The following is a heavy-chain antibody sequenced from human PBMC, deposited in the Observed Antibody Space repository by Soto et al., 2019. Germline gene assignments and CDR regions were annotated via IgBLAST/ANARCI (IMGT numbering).Heavy chain of an antibody. V-gene: IGHV3-74*01. Sequence: GGSLRLSCAASGFTFITYWMQWVRQVPGEGLVWVSSISENGGITTYADSVKGRFTISRDNAKNTLYLQMNGLRVEDTAIYYCAREYYSSGTHWGQGTLVTVSS. J-gene: IGHJ1*01. CDR2: ISENGGIT. CDR1: GFTFITYW. D-gene: IGHD3-10*01. CDR3: AREYYSSGTH.